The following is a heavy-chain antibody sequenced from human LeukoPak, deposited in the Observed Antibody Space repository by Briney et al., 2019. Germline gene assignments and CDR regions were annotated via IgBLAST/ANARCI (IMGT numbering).Heavy chain of an antibody. CDR2: ISSSSSTI. J-gene: IGHJ3*02. V-gene: IGHV3-48*01. CDR3: ARDQKGDAFDI. Sequence: GGSLRLSCAASGFTFSSYSMNWVRQAPGKGLEWVSYISSSSSTIYYADSAKGRFTISRDNAKNSLYLQMNSLRAEDTAVYYCARDQKGDAFDIWGQGTMVTVSS. CDR1: GFTFSSYS.